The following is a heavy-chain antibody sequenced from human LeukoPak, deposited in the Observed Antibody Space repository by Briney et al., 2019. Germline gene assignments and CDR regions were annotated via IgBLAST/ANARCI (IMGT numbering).Heavy chain of an antibody. CDR1: GFTVSSNY. V-gene: IGHV3-66*01. D-gene: IGHD6-6*01. J-gene: IGHJ4*02. CDR3: AKDRTPYSSSSNALH. CDR2: IYSDGST. Sequence: PGGSLRLSCAVTGFTVSSNYMSWVRQAPGKGLEWVSVIYSDGSTYYADSVKGRFTISRDNSKNTLYLQMNSLRAEDTAVYYCAKDRTPYSSSSNALHWGQGTLVTVSS.